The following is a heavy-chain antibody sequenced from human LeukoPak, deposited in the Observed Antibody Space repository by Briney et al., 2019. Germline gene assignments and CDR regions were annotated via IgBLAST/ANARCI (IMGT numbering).Heavy chain of an antibody. V-gene: IGHV3-21*01. CDR3: ARAPHPGYQLPDY. Sequence: GGSLRLSCAASGFTFSSYSMNWVRQVPGKGLEWVSSISSSSSYIYYADSVKGRFTISRDNAKNSLYLQMNSLRAEDTAVYYCARAPHPGYQLPDYWGQGTLVTVSS. CDR2: ISSSSSYI. CDR1: GFTFSSYS. J-gene: IGHJ4*02. D-gene: IGHD2-2*01.